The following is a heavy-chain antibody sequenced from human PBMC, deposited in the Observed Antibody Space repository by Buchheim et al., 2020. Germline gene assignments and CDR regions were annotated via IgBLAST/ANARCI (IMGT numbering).Heavy chain of an antibody. CDR3: ARNNWNDY. V-gene: IGHV3-30*04. Sequence: QVQLVDSGGGVVQPGRSLRLSYAASGFNFSNYAMNWVRQAPGKGLEWVAIISYDGSNTYYADSLKGRFSTSRDNFKNTLYLQMNSLRTEDTAVYYCARNNWNDYWGQGTL. J-gene: IGHJ4*02. D-gene: IGHD1-20*01. CDR2: ISYDGSNT. CDR1: GFNFSNYA.